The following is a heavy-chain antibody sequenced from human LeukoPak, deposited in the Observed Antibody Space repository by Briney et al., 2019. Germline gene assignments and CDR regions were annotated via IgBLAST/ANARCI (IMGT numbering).Heavy chain of an antibody. CDR2: INHSGST. V-gene: IGHV4-34*01. D-gene: IGHD6-6*01. CDR1: GGSFSGYY. CDR3: AREFSGTSIAARVFDS. Sequence: SETLSLTCAVYGGSFSGYYWSWIRQPPGKGLEWIGEINHSGSTNYNPSLKSRVTISVDTSKNQFSLKLSSVAAADTAVYYCAREFSGTSIAARVFDSWGQGTLVTVSS. J-gene: IGHJ4*02.